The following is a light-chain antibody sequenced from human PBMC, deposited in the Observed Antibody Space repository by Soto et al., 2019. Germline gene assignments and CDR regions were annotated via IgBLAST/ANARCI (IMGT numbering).Light chain of an antibody. J-gene: IGLJ1*01. V-gene: IGLV2-23*03. CDR2: ESS. Sequence: HSALAQPASVSGSPGQSITISCTGTSSDVGSYNLVSWYQQHPGKAPKLLIFESSKRPSGVSNRFSGSKSGNTDSLTISGLQAEDEADYYCCSYAGANTFFGTGTKVTVX. CDR1: SSDVGSYNL. CDR3: CSYAGANTF.